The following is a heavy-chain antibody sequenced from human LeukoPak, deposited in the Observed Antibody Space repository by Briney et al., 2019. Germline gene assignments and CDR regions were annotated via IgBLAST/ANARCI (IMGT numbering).Heavy chain of an antibody. Sequence: PSKTLSLTCTVPGGSISSYYWSWIRQPPGKGLEWIGYIYYSGSTNYNPSLKSRVTISVDTSKNQISLKLSSVTAADTAVYYCVRSSWFVSDFQYWGQGTLVTVSS. CDR2: IYYSGST. CDR1: GGSISSYY. J-gene: IGHJ1*01. V-gene: IGHV4-59*01. CDR3: VRSSWFVSDFQY. D-gene: IGHD6-13*01.